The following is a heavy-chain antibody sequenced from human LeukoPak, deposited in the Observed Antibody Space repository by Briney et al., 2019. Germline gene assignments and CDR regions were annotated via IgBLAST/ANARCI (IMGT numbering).Heavy chain of an antibody. V-gene: IGHV3-15*01. CDR1: GFTFSNAW. CDR3: TTNDAFDI. Sequence: PGGSLRLSCTASGFTFSNAWMSWVRQAPGKGLEWVSRIKTNTAGGGGTTDYAAPVKGRFTISRDDSKNTLYLQMNSLKTEDTAVYYCTTNDAFDIWGQGRMVTVSS. CDR2: IKTNTAGGGGTT. J-gene: IGHJ3*02.